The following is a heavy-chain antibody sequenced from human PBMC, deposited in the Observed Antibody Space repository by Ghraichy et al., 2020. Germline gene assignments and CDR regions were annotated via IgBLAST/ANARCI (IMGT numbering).Heavy chain of an antibody. Sequence: SQTLSLTCTDTGGSISSSTYYWGWIRQPPGKGLEWIASIYYTGSTNYNPSLKSRVTISVDTSKNQFSLRLASVTAADTALYYCARQGGYYSDSSGSNRRPFDYWGKGTLVTVSS. CDR3: ARQGGYYSDSSGSNRRPFDY. CDR2: IYYTGST. CDR1: GGSISSSTYY. D-gene: IGHD3-22*01. J-gene: IGHJ4*02. V-gene: IGHV4-39*01.